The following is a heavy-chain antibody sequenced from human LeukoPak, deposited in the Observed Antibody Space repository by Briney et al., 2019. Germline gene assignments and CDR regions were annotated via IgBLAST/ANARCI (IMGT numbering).Heavy chain of an antibody. CDR1: GFTFSDYW. Sequence: QPGGSLRLSCVGSGFTFSDYWMTWVRQGPGKEPEWVANIKEDGSEKFYGDSVRGRLTISRDNAKNVLYLQMNSLRVEDTAVYYCARAEVTMLRGVIKPCDYWGQGALVTVSS. D-gene: IGHD3-10*01. V-gene: IGHV3-7*01. CDR3: ARAEVTMLRGVIKPCDY. J-gene: IGHJ4*02. CDR2: IKEDGSEK.